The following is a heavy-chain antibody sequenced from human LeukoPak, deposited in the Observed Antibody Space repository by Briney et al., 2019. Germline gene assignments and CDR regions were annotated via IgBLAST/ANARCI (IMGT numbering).Heavy chain of an antibody. CDR1: GGSISGSTYY. J-gene: IGHJ4*02. D-gene: IGHD1-26*01. V-gene: IGHV4-39*07. CDR2: IYYSGST. Sequence: PSETLSLTCTVSGGSISGSTYYWGWIRQTPGKGLEWIGSIYYSGSTYYNPSLKSRVTISVDTSKNQFSLKLSSVTAADTAVYYCARELGIVGATFDGEDYWGQGTLVTVSS. CDR3: ARELGIVGATFDGEDY.